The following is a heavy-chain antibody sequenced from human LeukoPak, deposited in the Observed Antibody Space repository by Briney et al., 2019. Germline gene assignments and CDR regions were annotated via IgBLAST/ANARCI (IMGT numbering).Heavy chain of an antibody. CDR1: GYTFTSYD. CDR2: MNLNSGNT. J-gene: IGHJ6*02. CDR3: ARMAARPSFIGYYYGMDV. D-gene: IGHD2/OR15-2a*01. Sequence: SVKVSCKASGYTFTSYDINWVRQATGQGLEWMGWMNLNSGNTGYAQKFQGRVTMTRNTSISTAYMELSSLRSEDTAVYYCARMAARPSFIGYYYGMDVWGQGTTVTVSS. V-gene: IGHV1-8*01.